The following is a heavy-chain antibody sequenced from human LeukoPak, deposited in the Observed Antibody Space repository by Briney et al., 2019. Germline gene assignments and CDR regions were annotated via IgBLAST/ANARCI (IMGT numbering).Heavy chain of an antibody. J-gene: IGHJ5*02. CDR2: IKEDGSGK. CDR1: GFTLCTYW. Sequence: PGGSLRLSCGASGFTLCTYWVSWVRPAPGEGLGWVANIKEDGSGKNYVGSVKGRFTISRDNAKNSLYLQMNSLRPEDRAVYYCAREVPGGATALDLWGQGTLVTVSS. CDR3: AREVPGGATALDL. V-gene: IGHV3-7*04. D-gene: IGHD1-26*01.